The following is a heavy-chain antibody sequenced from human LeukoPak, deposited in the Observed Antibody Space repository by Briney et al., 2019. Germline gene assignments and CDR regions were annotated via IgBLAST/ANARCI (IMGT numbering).Heavy chain of an antibody. J-gene: IGHJ3*01. CDR1: GGSISSDGYS. V-gene: IGHV4-30-2*01. D-gene: IGHD5-12*01. CDR3: ARGRYPTNDFDV. Sequence: SETLSLTCAVSGGSISSDGYSWSWIRQPPGKGLEWIGYIYHSGSTYSNPSLKSRVTMSVDRSKNRVSLKLNSVTAADTALYFCARGRYPTNDFDVWGQGTMVTVSS. CDR2: IYHSGST.